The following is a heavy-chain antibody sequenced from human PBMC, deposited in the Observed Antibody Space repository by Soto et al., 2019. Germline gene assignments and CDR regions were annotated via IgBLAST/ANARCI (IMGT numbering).Heavy chain of an antibody. D-gene: IGHD5-12*01. Sequence: EVQLLQSGGGLVQPGGSLRLSCAASGFTFTSYSMTWVRQTPGKGLEWVAAVNPGGYSTYYADSVKGRFTISRDNSNKTLYLQMNSLRAADTAVYYCAKDLREGSGYDFDYRGQGTLVTVSS. V-gene: IGHV3-23*01. CDR2: VNPGGYST. CDR1: GFTFTSYS. J-gene: IGHJ4*02. CDR3: AKDLREGSGYDFDY.